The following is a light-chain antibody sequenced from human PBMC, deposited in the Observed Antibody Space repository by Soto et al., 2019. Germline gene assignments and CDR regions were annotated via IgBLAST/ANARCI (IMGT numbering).Light chain of an antibody. V-gene: IGKV1-39*01. Sequence: DIQMTPSPSALSASIGDRGTITCRASQRISRYLNWYQQKPGKAPILLIYGATNLQSGVPSRFSGSGSRTDFTLTISSLQPEDFATYFCQQSFSVRSWTFGQGTKVDIK. J-gene: IGKJ1*01. CDR1: QRISRY. CDR2: GAT. CDR3: QQSFSVRSWT.